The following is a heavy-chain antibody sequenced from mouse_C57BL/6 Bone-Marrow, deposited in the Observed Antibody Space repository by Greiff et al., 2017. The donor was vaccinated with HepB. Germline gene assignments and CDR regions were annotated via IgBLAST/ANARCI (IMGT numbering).Heavy chain of an antibody. V-gene: IGHV3-6*01. CDR2: ISYDGSN. CDR3: ARDGYYGAY. D-gene: IGHD2-3*01. CDR1: GYSITSGYY. J-gene: IGHJ3*01. Sequence: VQLKESGPGLVKPSQSLSLTCSVPGYSITSGYYWNWIRQFPGNKLEWMGYISYDGSNNYNPSLKNRISITRDTSKNQFFLKLNSVTTEDTATYYCARDGYYGAYWGQGTLVTVSA.